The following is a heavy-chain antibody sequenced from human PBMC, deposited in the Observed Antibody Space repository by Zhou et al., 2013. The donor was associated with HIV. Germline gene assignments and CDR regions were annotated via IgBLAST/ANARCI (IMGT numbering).Heavy chain of an antibody. V-gene: IGHV1-8*03. D-gene: IGHD3-10*01. Sequence: QVQLVQSGAEVKKPGASVKVSCKASGYTFTNYDINWVRQATGQGLEWMGWMNPDSGNTGYAQKFQGRVTITRNTSISTAYMELSSLRSDDTAVYYCARGRRITLVRGLFDYWGQGTLVTVSS. J-gene: IGHJ4*02. CDR1: GYTFTNYD. CDR2: MNPDSGNT. CDR3: ARGRRITLVRGLFDY.